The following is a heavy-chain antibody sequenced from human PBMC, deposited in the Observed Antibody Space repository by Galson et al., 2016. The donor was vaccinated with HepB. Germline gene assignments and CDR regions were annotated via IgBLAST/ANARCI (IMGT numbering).Heavy chain of an antibody. J-gene: IGHJ6*02. CDR1: GFTFSHYD. Sequence: SLRLSCAASGFTFSHYDMHWVRQVTGKGLEWVSGIDTAGDAYYSGSVKGRFTISRENDKDSLSLEMKNLRVGDTAVYYCARVGRYSSSLLHFYGTDVWGHGTTVTVSS. CDR2: IDTAGDA. D-gene: IGHD5-18*01. CDR3: ARVGRYSSSLLHFYGTDV. V-gene: IGHV3-13*01.